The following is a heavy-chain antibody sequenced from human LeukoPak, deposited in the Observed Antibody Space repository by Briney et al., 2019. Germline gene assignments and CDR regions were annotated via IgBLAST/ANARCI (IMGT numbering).Heavy chain of an antibody. CDR2: INPDNGGT. CDR1: GYAFTGYY. CDR3: ARDPSNSGYDYLYYFDY. Sequence: ASVKVSCKASGYAFTGYYMHWVRQAPGQGLEWMGWINPDNGGTNYAQKFQGRVTMTRDMSISTAYMELSRLRSDDTHVYYCARDPSNSGYDYLYYFDYWGQGTLVTVSS. J-gene: IGHJ4*02. D-gene: IGHD5-12*01. V-gene: IGHV1-2*02.